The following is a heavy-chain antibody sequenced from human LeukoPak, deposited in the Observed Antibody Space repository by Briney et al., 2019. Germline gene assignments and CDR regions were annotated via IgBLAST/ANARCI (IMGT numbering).Heavy chain of an antibody. D-gene: IGHD6-13*01. Sequence: SETLSLTCTVSGGSISSSSYYWGWIRQPPGKGLEWIGSIYYSGSTYYNPSLKSRVTISVDTSKNQFSLKLSSVTAADTAVYYCAREYGYSSSWNWFDPWGQGTLVTVSS. CDR1: GGSISSSSYY. J-gene: IGHJ5*02. CDR3: AREYGYSSSWNWFDP. CDR2: IYYSGST. V-gene: IGHV4-39*07.